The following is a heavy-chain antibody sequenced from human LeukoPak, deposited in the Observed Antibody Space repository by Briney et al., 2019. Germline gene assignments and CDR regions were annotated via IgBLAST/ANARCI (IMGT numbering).Heavy chain of an antibody. J-gene: IGHJ2*01. D-gene: IGHD3-10*01. CDR1: GGSISSYY. V-gene: IGHV4-4*09. CDR3: ARHRGLGSLPWYFDL. CDR2: IYTSGST. Sequence: SETLSLTCTVSGGSISSYYWSWLRQPPGKGLEWIGYIYTSGSTNYNPSLKSRVTISVDTSKNQFSLKLSSVTAADTAVYYCARHRGLGSLPWYFDLWGRGTLVTVSS.